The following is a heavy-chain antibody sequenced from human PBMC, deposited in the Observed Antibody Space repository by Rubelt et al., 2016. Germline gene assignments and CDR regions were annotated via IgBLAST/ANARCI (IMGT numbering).Heavy chain of an antibody. Sequence: EVQVVESGGGLVQPGGSLRLSCAVSGFTFSSYNMNWVRQAPGKGLEWVSSITSSSSYIYYADSVKGRFTISRDNAKNSLYLQMNSLRAEDTAVYYCARRFGEPDWWGQGTLVTVSS. D-gene: IGHD3-10*01. CDR1: GFTFSSYN. CDR3: ARRFGEPDW. CDR2: ITSSSSYI. J-gene: IGHJ4*02. V-gene: IGHV3-21*01.